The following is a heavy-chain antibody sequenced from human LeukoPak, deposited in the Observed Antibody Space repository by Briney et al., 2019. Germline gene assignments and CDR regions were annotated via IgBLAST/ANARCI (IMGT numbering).Heavy chain of an antibody. CDR2: IIPIFGTA. V-gene: IGHV1-69*13. Sequence: ASVKVSCKASGGTFSSYAISWVRQAPGQGLEWMGRIIPIFGTANYAQKFQGRVTITADESTSTAYMELSSLRSEDTAVYYCARETNLGSLFIVVVPAAKKANWFDPWGQGTLVTVSS. CDR3: ARETNLGSLFIVVVPAAKKANWFDP. D-gene: IGHD2-2*01. J-gene: IGHJ5*02. CDR1: GGTFSSYA.